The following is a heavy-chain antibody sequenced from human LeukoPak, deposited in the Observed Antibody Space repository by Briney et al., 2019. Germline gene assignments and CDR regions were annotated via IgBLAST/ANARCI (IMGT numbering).Heavy chain of an antibody. V-gene: IGHV3-74*01. J-gene: IGHJ6*02. D-gene: IGHD3-16*01. CDR3: TKDSQGSYDGFWYGTYGMDV. CDR1: GFTFSSYW. CDR2: INSDGSST. Sequence: GGSLRLSCAASGFTFSSYWMHWVRQAPGKGLVWVSRINSDGSSTSYADSVKGRFTISRDNAKNTLYLQMNSLTPEDAATYYCTKDSQGSYDGFWYGTYGMDVWGQGTTVTVSS.